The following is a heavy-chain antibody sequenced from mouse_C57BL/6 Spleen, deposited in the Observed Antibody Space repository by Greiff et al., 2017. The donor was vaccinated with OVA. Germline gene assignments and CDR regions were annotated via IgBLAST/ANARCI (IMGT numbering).Heavy chain of an antibody. CDR2: IFPGGGSP. Sequence: VQLQQPGAELVKPGASVKMSCKASGYTFTSYWITWVKQRPGQGLEWIGDIFPGGGSPNYNEKFKSKATITVNTSSSTTYMQISSRTSNDSAVYYCAEIYYYGSSPWFAYWGQGTLVTVSA. CDR3: AEIYYYGSSPWFAY. D-gene: IGHD1-1*01. CDR1: GYTFTSYW. J-gene: IGHJ3*01. V-gene: IGHV1-55*01.